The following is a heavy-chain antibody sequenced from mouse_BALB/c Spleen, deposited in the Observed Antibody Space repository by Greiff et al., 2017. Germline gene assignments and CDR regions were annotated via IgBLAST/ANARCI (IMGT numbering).Heavy chain of an antibody. V-gene: IGHV14-3*02. CDR2: IDPANGNT. CDR3: ARGDDYLFAY. D-gene: IGHD2-4*01. Sequence: VQLQQSGAELVKPGASVKLSCTASGFNINDTYMHWVKQRPEQGLEWIGRIDPANGNTKYDPKFQGKATITADTSSNTAYLQLSSLTSEDTAVYYCARGDDYLFAYWGQGTLVTVSA. J-gene: IGHJ3*01. CDR1: GFNINDTY.